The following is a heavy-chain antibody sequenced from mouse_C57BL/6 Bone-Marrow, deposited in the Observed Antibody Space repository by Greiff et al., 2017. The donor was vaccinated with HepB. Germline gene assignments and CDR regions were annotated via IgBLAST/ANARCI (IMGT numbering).Heavy chain of an antibody. Sequence: QVQLQQPGAELVKPGASVKLSCKASGYTFTSYWIHWVKQRPGQGLEWIGMIHPNSGSTNYNEKFKSKATLTVDKSSSTAYMQLSSLTSEDSAVYYCASLTTVVAYYFDYWGQGTTLTVSS. V-gene: IGHV1-64*01. D-gene: IGHD1-1*01. CDR1: GYTFTSYW. CDR3: ASLTTVVAYYFDY. J-gene: IGHJ2*01. CDR2: IHPNSGST.